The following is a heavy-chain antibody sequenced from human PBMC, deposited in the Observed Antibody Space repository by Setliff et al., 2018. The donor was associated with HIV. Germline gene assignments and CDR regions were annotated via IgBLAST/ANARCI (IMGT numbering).Heavy chain of an antibody. D-gene: IGHD2-21*01. J-gene: IGHJ1*01. CDR2: IIPIFGTA. Sequence: GASVKVSCKASGGTFSSYAISWVRQAPGQGLEWMGGIIPIFGTANYAQKFQGRVTITADESTSTAYMELSSLRSEDTAVYYCARRSVEGSESAEYFQHWGQGTLVTVS. V-gene: IGHV1-69*13. CDR1: GGTFSSYA. CDR3: ARRSVEGSESAEYFQH.